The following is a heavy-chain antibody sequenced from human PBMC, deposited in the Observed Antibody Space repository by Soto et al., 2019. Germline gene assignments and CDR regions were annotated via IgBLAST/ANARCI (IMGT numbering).Heavy chain of an antibody. D-gene: IGHD6-13*01. CDR3: ARDTAADAPYYYYYMDV. Sequence: EVQLVESGGGLVQPGGSLRLSCAASGFTFSSYSMNWVRQAPGKGLEWVSYISSSSSTIYYADSVKGRFTISRDNAKNSLYLQMNSLRAEDTAVYYCARDTAADAPYYYYYMDVWGKGTTVTVSS. CDR1: GFTFSSYS. V-gene: IGHV3-48*01. J-gene: IGHJ6*03. CDR2: ISSSSSTI.